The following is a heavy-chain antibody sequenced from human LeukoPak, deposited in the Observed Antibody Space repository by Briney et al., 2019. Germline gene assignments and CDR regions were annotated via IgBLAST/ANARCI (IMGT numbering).Heavy chain of an antibody. CDR1: GYTFTSYG. CDR3: ARAKGYFDWLPLDI. Sequence: GASVKVSCKASGYTFTSYGISWVRQAPGQGLEWMGWISAYNGNTNYAQKLQGRVTMTTDTSTSTAYMELRSLRSDDTAVYYCARAKGYFDWLPLDIWGQGTMVTVSS. D-gene: IGHD3-9*01. V-gene: IGHV1-18*01. CDR2: ISAYNGNT. J-gene: IGHJ3*02.